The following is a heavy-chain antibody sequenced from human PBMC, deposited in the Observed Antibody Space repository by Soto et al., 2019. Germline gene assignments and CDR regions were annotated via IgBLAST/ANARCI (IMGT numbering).Heavy chain of an antibody. V-gene: IGHV4-31*01. D-gene: IGHD3-10*01. CDR1: GGSISSGGYY. CDR3: ARDPEGRNWFDP. CDR2: IYYSGST. Sequence: QVQLQESGPGLVKPSQTLSLTCTVSGGSISSGGYYWSWIRQHPGKGLEWIGYIYYSGSTYYNPSLTSLVTIPVDTSKNQSSLKLSSVTAADTAVYYCARDPEGRNWFDPWGQGTLVTVSS. J-gene: IGHJ5*02.